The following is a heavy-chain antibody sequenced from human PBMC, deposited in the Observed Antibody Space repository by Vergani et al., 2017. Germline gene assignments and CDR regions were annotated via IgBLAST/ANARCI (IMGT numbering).Heavy chain of an antibody. CDR1: GFTFSSAW. J-gene: IGHJ4*02. D-gene: IGHD2-2*02. CDR2: IRPKTDGETT. Sequence: EVQLVESGGGLVQPGGSLRLSCTTSGFTFSSAWMTWVRQAPGKGLEWVARIRPKTDGETTDYAAPVKGRFTISRDIAKNTLYLQVRSLRLEDTGVYHCVRDRGLCAGGRCYTEAWDYWGQGTPVTVSS. V-gene: IGHV3-15*01. CDR3: VRDRGLCAGGRCYTEAWDY.